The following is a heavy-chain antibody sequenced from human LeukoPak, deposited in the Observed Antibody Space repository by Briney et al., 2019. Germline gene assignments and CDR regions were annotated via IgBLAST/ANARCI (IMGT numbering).Heavy chain of an antibody. CDR2: ISGSGDST. J-gene: IGHJ3*02. D-gene: IGHD3-10*01. V-gene: IGHV3-23*01. Sequence: PGGSLRLSCAASRFIFSNYAMSWVRQAPGTRLEWGTAISGSGDSTDLADSVKGRFTISRDNSKNTLYLQMNSLRAEDTAVYYCAKGVLPLPHQDALDIWGQGTLVTVSS. CDR1: RFIFSNYA. CDR3: AKGVLPLPHQDALDI.